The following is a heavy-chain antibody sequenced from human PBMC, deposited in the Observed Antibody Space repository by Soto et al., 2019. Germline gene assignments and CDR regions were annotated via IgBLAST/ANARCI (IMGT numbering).Heavy chain of an antibody. CDR1: GGTFSSYA. J-gene: IGHJ5*02. CDR3: ARDTLEVDNWNYWFDP. CDR2: IIPIFGTA. V-gene: IGHV1-69*01. D-gene: IGHD1-7*01. Sequence: QVQLVQSGAEVKKPGSSVKVSCKASGGTFSSYAISWVRQAPGQGLEWKGGIIPIFGTANYAQKFQGRVTITADESTSTAYMELSSLRSEDTAVYYCARDTLEVDNWNYWFDPWGQGTLVTVSS.